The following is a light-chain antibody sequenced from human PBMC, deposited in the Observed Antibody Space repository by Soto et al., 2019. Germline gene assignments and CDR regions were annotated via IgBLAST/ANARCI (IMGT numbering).Light chain of an antibody. Sequence: ESVLTPSPGTMSLSPGERATLSCRASQSISSSDLAWYQQKAGRAPRLLIYGASNRATGIPDRFSGSGSGTDFTLIISRLEPEDFAVYYCQQYGSSLPITFGQGTRLEIK. J-gene: IGKJ5*01. CDR2: GAS. CDR3: QQYGSSLPIT. CDR1: QSISSSD. V-gene: IGKV3-20*01.